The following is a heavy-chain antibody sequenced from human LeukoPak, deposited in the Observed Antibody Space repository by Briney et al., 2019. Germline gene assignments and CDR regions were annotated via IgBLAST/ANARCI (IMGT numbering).Heavy chain of an antibody. D-gene: IGHD5-12*01. CDR2: INQDGSKE. J-gene: IGHJ4*02. Sequence: GGSLRLSCAASGFTFSNYWMTWVRQAPGKGLEWVAHINQDGSKEYYMDSVKARFTISRDNAKNSLSLQMNSLRAEDAAVYYCVRDGGVSGYDLLDYWGQGTLVTVSS. V-gene: IGHV3-7*01. CDR1: GFTFSNYW. CDR3: VRDGGVSGYDLLDY.